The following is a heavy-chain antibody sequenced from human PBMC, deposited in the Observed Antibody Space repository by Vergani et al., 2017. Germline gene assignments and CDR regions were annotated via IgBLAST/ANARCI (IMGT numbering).Heavy chain of an antibody. J-gene: IGHJ6*03. CDR1: GYTFTSYY. D-gene: IGHD6-6*01. CDR3: ASHPSSSGYYYYMDV. V-gene: IGHV1-69*01. Sequence: QVQLVQSGAEVKKPGASVKVSCKASGYTFTSYYMHWVRQAPGQGREWMGGIIPIFGTANYAQKFQGRVTITADESTSTAYMELSSLRSEDTAVYYCASHPSSSGYYYYMDVWGTGTTVTVSS. CDR2: IIPIFGTA.